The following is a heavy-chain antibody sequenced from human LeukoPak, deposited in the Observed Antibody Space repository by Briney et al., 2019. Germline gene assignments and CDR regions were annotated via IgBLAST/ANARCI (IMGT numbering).Heavy chain of an antibody. Sequence: GASVKVSCKASGYTFTSYAISWVRQAPGQGLEWMGRIIPILGIANYAQKFQGRVTITADKSTSTAYMELSSLRSEDTAVYYCARDLQTPYDSSGYYAEATLDYWGQGTLVTVSS. CDR1: GYTFTSYA. CDR2: IIPILGIA. CDR3: ARDLQTPYDSSGYYAEATLDY. J-gene: IGHJ4*02. V-gene: IGHV1-69*04. D-gene: IGHD3-22*01.